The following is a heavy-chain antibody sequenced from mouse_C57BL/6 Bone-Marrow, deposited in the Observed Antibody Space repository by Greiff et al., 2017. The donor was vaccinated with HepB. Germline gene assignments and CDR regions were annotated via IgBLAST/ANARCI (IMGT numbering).Heavy chain of an antibody. CDR2: IDPEDGET. J-gene: IGHJ4*01. CDR1: GFNIKDYY. Sequence: EVQLQQSGAELVKPGASVKLSCTASGFNIKDYYMHWVKQRTEQGLEWIGRIDPEDGETKYAPNFQGKATITADTSSNTAYLQLSSLTSEDTAVYYCARIRSNSYYYAMDYWGQGTSVTVSS. CDR3: ARIRSNSYYYAMDY. V-gene: IGHV14-2*01. D-gene: IGHD2-5*01.